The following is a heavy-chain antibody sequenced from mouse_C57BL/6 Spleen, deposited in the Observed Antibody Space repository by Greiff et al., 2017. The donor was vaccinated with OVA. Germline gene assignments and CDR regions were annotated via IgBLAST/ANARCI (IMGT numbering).Heavy chain of an antibody. Sequence: QVQLQQPGAELVRPGSSVKLSCKASGYTFTTYWMHWVKQRPIQGLEWIGNIDPSDSETHYNQKFKDKATLTVDKSSSTAYMQLSSLTSDDSAVYYCARQGKNYSNPFDYWGQGTTLTVSS. J-gene: IGHJ2*01. CDR2: IDPSDSET. D-gene: IGHD2-5*01. CDR3: ARQGKNYSNPFDY. CDR1: GYTFTTYW. V-gene: IGHV1-52*01.